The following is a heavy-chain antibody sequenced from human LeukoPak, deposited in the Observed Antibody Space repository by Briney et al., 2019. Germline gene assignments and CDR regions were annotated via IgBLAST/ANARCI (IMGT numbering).Heavy chain of an antibody. CDR1: GYSFTGHY. CDR3: ARDVYTSGWRYFDL. V-gene: IGHV1-2*02. D-gene: IGHD6-19*01. Sequence: ASVKVSCKASGYSFTGHYMHWVRQAPGQGPEWMAWINPNSGDTNYAQKFQGRVTLTRDASIGTAYMEMNRLTYDDTAIYYCARDVYTSGWRYFDLWGHGTLVTVSS. J-gene: IGHJ2*01. CDR2: INPNSGDT.